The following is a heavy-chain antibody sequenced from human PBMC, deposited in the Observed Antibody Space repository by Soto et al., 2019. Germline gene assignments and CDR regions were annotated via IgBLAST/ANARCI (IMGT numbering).Heavy chain of an antibody. Sequence: PSETLSLTCTVSGGSISSSSYYWGWILQPPGKGLEWIGSIYYSGSTYYNPSLKSRVTISVDTSKNQFSLKLSSVTAADTAVYYCANVPIQPFIRGQATLVTLSS. CDR3: ANVPIQPFI. D-gene: IGHD5-18*01. CDR1: GGSISSSSYY. J-gene: IGHJ4*02. CDR2: IYYSGST. V-gene: IGHV4-39*01.